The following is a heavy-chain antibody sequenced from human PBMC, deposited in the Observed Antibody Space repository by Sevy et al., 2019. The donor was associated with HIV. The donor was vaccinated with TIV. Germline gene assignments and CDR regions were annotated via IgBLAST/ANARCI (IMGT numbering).Heavy chain of an antibody. V-gene: IGHV4-31*03. CDR1: GGSISSGGYY. CDR2: IYYSGST. D-gene: IGHD4-4*01. CDR3: ERDRGQTVTTGYYYGMDV. J-gene: IGHJ6*02. Sequence: SETLSLTCTVSGGSISSGGYYWSWIRQHPGKGLEWIGYIYYSGSTYYNPSLKSRVTISVDTSKNQFSLKLSSVTAADTAVYYWERDRGQTVTTGYYYGMDVWGQGTTVTVSS.